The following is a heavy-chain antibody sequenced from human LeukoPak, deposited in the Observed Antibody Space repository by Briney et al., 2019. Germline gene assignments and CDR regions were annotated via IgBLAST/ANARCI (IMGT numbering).Heavy chain of an antibody. J-gene: IGHJ3*02. V-gene: IGHV4-59*08. D-gene: IGHD5-18*01. CDR1: GGSISSYY. Sequence: PSETLSLTCTVSGGSISSYYCSWIRQPPGKGLEWIGYIYYSGSTNYSPSLKSRVTISVDTSKNQFSLKLSSVTAADTAVYYCARHVGYSYGASAFDIWGQGTMVTVSS. CDR3: ARHVGYSYGASAFDI. CDR2: IYYSGST.